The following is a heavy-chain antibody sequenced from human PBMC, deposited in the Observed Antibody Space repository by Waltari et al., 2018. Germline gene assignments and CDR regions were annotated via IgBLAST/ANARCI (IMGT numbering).Heavy chain of an antibody. J-gene: IGHJ3*02. D-gene: IGHD2-21*02. CDR3: ARRGCGGDCYSPGHDAFDI. CDR1: GSTFTSYG. Sequence: QVQLVQSGAEVKKPGASVKVSCKASGSTFTSYGNSWVPPAPGQGLEWMGWISAYNGNTNYAQKLQGRVTMTTDTSTSTAYMELRSLRSDDTAVYYCARRGCGGDCYSPGHDAFDIWGQGTMVTVSS. V-gene: IGHV1-18*04. CDR2: ISAYNGNT.